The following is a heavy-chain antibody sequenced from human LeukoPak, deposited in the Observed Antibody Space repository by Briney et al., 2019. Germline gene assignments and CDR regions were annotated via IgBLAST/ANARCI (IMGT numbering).Heavy chain of an antibody. CDR3: ATDMRGGSSSSPA. Sequence: GGSLRLSCAASGFTFSRYWMHWVRQAPGKGLVWVSRINSDGSSTTYADSVKGRFTISRDNAKNTLYLQMNSLRVQDTAVYYCATDMRGGSSSSPAWGQGTLVTVSS. V-gene: IGHV3-74*01. CDR2: INSDGSST. D-gene: IGHD6-6*01. CDR1: GFTFSRYW. J-gene: IGHJ5*02.